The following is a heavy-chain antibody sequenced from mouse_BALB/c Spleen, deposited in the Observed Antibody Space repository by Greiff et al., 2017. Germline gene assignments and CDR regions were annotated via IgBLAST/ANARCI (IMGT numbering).Heavy chain of an antibody. V-gene: IGHV3-8*02. CDR2: ISYSGST. D-gene: IGHD1-1*01. CDR1: GDSITSGY. Sequence: EVKLQESGPSLVKPSQTLSLTCSVTGDSITSGYWNWIRKFPGNKLEYMGYISYSGSTYYNPSLKSRISITRDTSKNQYYLQLNSVTTEDTATYYCARDGRSLYAMDYWGQGTSVTVSS. J-gene: IGHJ4*01. CDR3: ARDGRSLYAMDY.